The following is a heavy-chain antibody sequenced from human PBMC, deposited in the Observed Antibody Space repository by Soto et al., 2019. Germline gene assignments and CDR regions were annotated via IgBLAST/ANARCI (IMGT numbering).Heavy chain of an antibody. J-gene: IGHJ4*02. V-gene: IGHV4-34*01. CDR3: ARVISSRDEYFDY. CDR2: NNHSGST. CDR1: GGSFSGYY. D-gene: IGHD2-2*01. Sequence: SETLSLTCAVYGGSFSGYYWSWIRQPPGKGLEWIGENNHSGSTNYNPSLKSRVTISVDTSKSQFSLNLTSVTAADTAVYYCARVISSRDEYFDYWGQGTVVTVSS.